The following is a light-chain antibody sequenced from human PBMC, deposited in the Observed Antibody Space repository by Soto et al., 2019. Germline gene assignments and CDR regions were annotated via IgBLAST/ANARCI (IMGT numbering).Light chain of an antibody. CDR2: AAS. J-gene: IGKJ1*01. CDR1: QHISTY. CDR3: QQSSTIPRT. Sequence: DIQMTQSPSSLSASVGDRVTISCRSSQHISTYLNWYQHKPGKAPKLLVYAASTLQSGVPSRFSGSGSGTEFRLTISSLQPEDFATYYFQQSSTIPRTFGQGTKVDLK. V-gene: IGKV1-39*01.